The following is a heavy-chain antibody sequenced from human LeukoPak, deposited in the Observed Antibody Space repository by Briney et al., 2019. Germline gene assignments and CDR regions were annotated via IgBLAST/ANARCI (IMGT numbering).Heavy chain of an antibody. J-gene: IGHJ3*02. CDR3: AREWNYYDSSGPDAFDI. V-gene: IGHV1-18*01. CDR1: GYTFTSYG. Sequence: ASVKVSCTASGYTFTSYGISWVRQAPGQGLEWMGWISAYNGNTNYAQKLQGRVTMTTDTSTSTAYMELRSLRSDDTAVYYCAREWNYYDSSGPDAFDIWGQGIMVTVSS. CDR2: ISAYNGNT. D-gene: IGHD3-22*01.